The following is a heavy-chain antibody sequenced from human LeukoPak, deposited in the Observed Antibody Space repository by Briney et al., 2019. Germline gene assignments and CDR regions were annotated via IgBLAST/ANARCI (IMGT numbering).Heavy chain of an antibody. V-gene: IGHV3-13*01. CDR2: IGTRGDT. J-gene: IGHJ4*02. CDR1: GFSLSNYD. Sequence: GGSLRLSCAASGFSLSNYDFHWVRQAPGRGLEWVSGIGTRGDTYYAVSVKGRSTISRENAKNSLYLQMNSLGVGDTSVYYCARGASSGFDSWGQGTLVTVSS. CDR3: ARGASSGFDS. D-gene: IGHD6-19*01.